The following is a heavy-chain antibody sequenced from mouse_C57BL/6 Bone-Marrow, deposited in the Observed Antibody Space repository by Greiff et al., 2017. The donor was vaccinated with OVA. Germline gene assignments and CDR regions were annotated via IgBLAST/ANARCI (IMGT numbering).Heavy chain of an antibody. V-gene: IGHV3-1*01. J-gene: IGHJ1*03. D-gene: IGHD2-4*01. Sequence: EVKVVESGPGMVKPSQSLSLTCTVTGYSITSGYDWHWIRHFPGNKLEWMGYISYSGSTNYNPSLKSRISITHDTSKNHFFLKLNSVTTEDTATYYCAREVYDYGLSYWYFDVWGTGTTVTVSS. CDR3: AREVYDYGLSYWYFDV. CDR1: GYSITSGYD. CDR2: ISYSGST.